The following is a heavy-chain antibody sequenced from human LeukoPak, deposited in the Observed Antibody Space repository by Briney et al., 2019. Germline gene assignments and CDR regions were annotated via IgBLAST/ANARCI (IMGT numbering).Heavy chain of an antibody. CDR3: ARDGHYDFWSGAGAFDI. V-gene: IGHV1-2*02. CDR2: INPYSGGT. CDR1: GYTFTDYY. J-gene: IGHJ3*02. D-gene: IGHD3-3*01. Sequence: ASVKVSCKASGYTFTDYYMHWVRQAPGQGLEWMGWINPYSGGTNYAQKFQGRVTMTRDTSISTAYMELSSLRSEDTAVYYCARDGHYDFWSGAGAFDIWGQGTMVTVSS.